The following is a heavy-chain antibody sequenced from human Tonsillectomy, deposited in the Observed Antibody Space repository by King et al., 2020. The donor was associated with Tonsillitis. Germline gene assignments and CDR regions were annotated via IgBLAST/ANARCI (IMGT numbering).Heavy chain of an antibody. V-gene: IGHV5-51*03. D-gene: IGHD3-16*01. CDR3: ASAYDGNFYWDT. J-gene: IGHJ5*02. CDR2: FHTLDSPA. Sequence: VPLVESGAEVKKPGESLKISCRGSGYTFANYWIGGVRQMPGRGLEWLAIFHTLDSPAKYGPSLLGQVPISADKSTHPAYLQWSSLEASDSAMYFCASAYDGNFYWDTWGQGTLVTVSS. CDR1: GYTFANYW.